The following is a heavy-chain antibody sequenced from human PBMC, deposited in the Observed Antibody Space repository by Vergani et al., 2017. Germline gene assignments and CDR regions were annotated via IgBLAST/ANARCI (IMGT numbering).Heavy chain of an antibody. J-gene: IGHJ4*02. CDR3: ARDLRGYSYGAFNY. D-gene: IGHD5-18*01. CDR1: GGSISSGSYY. CDR2: INHSGST. Sequence: QVQLQESGPGLVKPSQTLSLTCTVSGGSISSGSYYWSWIRQPAGKGLEWIGEINHSGSTNYNPSLKSRVTISVDTSKNQFSLKLSSVTAADTAVYYCARDLRGYSYGAFNYWGQGTLVTVSS. V-gene: IGHV4-61*02.